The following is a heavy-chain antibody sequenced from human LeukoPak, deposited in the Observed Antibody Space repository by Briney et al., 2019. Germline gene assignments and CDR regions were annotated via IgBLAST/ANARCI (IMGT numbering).Heavy chain of an antibody. Sequence: GRSLRLSCAASGFSFSSYAMHWVRQAPGKGLEWVAVISYDGSNKYYADSVKGRFTISGDNSKNTLYLQMNSLRAEDTAVYYCAKGNYGPYYYYGMDVWGQGTTVTVSS. D-gene: IGHD3-10*01. J-gene: IGHJ6*02. CDR2: ISYDGSNK. CDR1: GFSFSSYA. V-gene: IGHV3-30-3*01. CDR3: AKGNYGPYYYYGMDV.